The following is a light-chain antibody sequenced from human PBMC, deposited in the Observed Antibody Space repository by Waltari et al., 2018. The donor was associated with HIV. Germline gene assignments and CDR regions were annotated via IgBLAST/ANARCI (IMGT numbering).Light chain of an antibody. J-gene: IGKJ2*01. V-gene: IGKV1-5*03. CDR3: QQYNRFPQT. CDR1: QNTYGW. Sequence: DIQMTQSPSTLSASVGDRVTITCRASQNTYGWLAWYQQKPGKAPKLLIFRASSLERGVPSRFSGSGSGTDFTLTINSLQPDDFATYYCQQYNRFPQTFGQGTKVEIK. CDR2: RAS.